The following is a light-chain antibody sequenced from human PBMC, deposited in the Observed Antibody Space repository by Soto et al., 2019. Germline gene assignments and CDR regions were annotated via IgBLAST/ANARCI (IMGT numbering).Light chain of an antibody. V-gene: IGKV3-11*01. Sequence: EIVLTQSPATLSLSPGERATLSCRASQSVGSYLAWYQQKPGQAPRLLIYDASNRATGIPARFSGSGSATDFTLTISSLEPEDFAVYYYQQRGNWPPDTFGQGTKLEI. CDR3: QQRGNWPPDT. CDR2: DAS. CDR1: QSVGSY. J-gene: IGKJ2*01.